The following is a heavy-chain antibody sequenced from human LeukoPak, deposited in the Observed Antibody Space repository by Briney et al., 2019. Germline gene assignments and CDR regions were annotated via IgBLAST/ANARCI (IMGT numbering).Heavy chain of an antibody. J-gene: IGHJ1*01. CDR3: AYSSGYYH. CDR1: GLTFSLYA. CDR2: ITSNGGST. V-gene: IGHV3-64D*06. Sequence: GGSLRLSCSPSGLTFSLYAMHWVRHAPGRRLEYVSAITSNGGSTYYADSVKGRFTISRDNSKHTLYLHMSTLRPEDTAVYYCAYSSGYYHWGQGTLVTVSS. D-gene: IGHD3-22*01.